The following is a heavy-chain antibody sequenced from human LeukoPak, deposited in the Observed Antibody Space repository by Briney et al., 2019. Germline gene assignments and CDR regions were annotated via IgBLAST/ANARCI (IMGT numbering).Heavy chain of an antibody. J-gene: IGHJ4*02. CDR3: APYSYH. Sequence: GSVRLSCTASGYTLTNNYMNWVRQAPGQGLEWMAAINPSGGSTNYAETLKGRVTITRDTSTSTVYMEMSSLRAEDTAVYYCAPYSYHWGQGTLVTVSS. V-gene: IGHV1-46*04. CDR1: GYTLTNNY. CDR2: INPSGGST.